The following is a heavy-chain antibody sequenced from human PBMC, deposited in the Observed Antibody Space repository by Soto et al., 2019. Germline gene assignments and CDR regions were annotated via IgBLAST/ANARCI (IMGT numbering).Heavy chain of an antibody. D-gene: IGHD2-2*02. CDR1: GFNLNTYG. V-gene: IGHV3-30*03. CDR2: ILYDGSKK. J-gene: IGHJ4*02. CDR3: GAGWAQIPDY. Sequence: GGSLRLSCVASGFNLNTYGIYWVRQAPGKGLQWVAQILYDGSKKHYADSVKGRFTITRDNSKNTVYLQMDSLRVDDTAMYYWGAGWAQIPDYWGQGTPVTVSS.